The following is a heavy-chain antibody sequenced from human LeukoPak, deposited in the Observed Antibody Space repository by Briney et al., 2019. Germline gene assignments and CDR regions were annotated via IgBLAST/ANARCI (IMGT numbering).Heavy chain of an antibody. CDR2: ISGSGGTT. Sequence: GGSLRLSCAASGFTFSSYAMSWVRQAPGKGLEWVSAISGSGGTTYYADSVKGRFSISRDNLKNTLYLQMNSLRVEDTAVYYCAKDLGWSYDSSGYQDYWGQGTLVTVSS. CDR3: AKDLGWSYDSSGYQDY. CDR1: GFTFSSYA. D-gene: IGHD3-22*01. J-gene: IGHJ4*02. V-gene: IGHV3-23*01.